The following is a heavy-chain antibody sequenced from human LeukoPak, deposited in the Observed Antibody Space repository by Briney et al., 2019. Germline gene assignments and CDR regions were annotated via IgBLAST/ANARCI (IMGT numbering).Heavy chain of an antibody. J-gene: IGHJ4*02. CDR3: ARHPIYGDYASMRYYFDY. CDR2: IYYSGST. Sequence: SETLSLTCTVSGGSISSSTYYWGWIRQPPGKGLEWSGSIYYSGSTYYNPSLKSRVTISVDTSKNQFSLKLSSVTAADTAVYYCARHPIYGDYASMRYYFDYWGQGTLVTVSS. V-gene: IGHV4-39*01. CDR1: GGSISSSTYY. D-gene: IGHD4-17*01.